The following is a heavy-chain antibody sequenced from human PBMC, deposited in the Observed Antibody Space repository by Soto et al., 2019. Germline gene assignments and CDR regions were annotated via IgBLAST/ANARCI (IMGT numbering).Heavy chain of an antibody. V-gene: IGHV3-74*01. D-gene: IGHD2-15*01. CDR1: RFNFSSYW. CDR3: ARDPSYCSGGSCYGSGWFDP. Sequence: GGSLRLSCAASRFNFSSYWMHWVRQAPGKGLVWVSRINSDGSSTSYADSVKGRFTISRDNAKNTLYLQMNSLRAEDTAVYYCARDPSYCSGGSCYGSGWFDPWGQGTLVTVSS. J-gene: IGHJ5*02. CDR2: INSDGSST.